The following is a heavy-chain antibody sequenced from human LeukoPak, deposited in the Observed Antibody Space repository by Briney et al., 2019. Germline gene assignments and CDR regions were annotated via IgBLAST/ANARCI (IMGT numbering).Heavy chain of an antibody. CDR3: ARRSPLTARAHGGPFDY. CDR2: IYYSGST. CDR1: GGSISSYY. V-gene: IGHV4-59*12. J-gene: IGHJ4*02. D-gene: IGHD5-18*01. Sequence: PSETLSLTCSVSGGSISSYYWSWIRQPPGKGLEWIGSIYYSGSTYYNPSLKSRVTISVDTSKNQFSLKLSSVTAADTAVYYCARRSPLTARAHGGPFDYWGQGTLVTVSS.